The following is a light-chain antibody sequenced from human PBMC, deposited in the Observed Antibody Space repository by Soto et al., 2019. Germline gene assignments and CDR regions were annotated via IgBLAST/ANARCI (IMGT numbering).Light chain of an antibody. CDR2: DVN. CDR3: SSYTSSSTEV. Sequence: QSVLTQPASVSGSPGQSITISCTGTSSDVGGYNYVSWYQQHPGKAPKLMIYDVNTRPSGVSNRFSGSKSGNTASLTISGLQAEDEADYYCSSYTSSSTEVFGGGTKLTVL. V-gene: IGLV2-14*01. CDR1: SSDVGGYNY. J-gene: IGLJ3*02.